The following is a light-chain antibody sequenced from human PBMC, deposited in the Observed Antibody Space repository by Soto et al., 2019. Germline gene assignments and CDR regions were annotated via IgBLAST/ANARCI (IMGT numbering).Light chain of an antibody. CDR1: QSISSY. CDR2: AAS. V-gene: IGKV1-39*01. CDR3: QQTYSTTAT. J-gene: IGKJ5*01. Sequence: DIQMTQSPSSLSASVGDRVTITCRASQSISSYLNWYQQKPGKAPKLLIYAASSLQSGVPSRFSGSGSGTVFPPTISSLHPEDFATYYCQQTYSTTATFAQGKRLE.